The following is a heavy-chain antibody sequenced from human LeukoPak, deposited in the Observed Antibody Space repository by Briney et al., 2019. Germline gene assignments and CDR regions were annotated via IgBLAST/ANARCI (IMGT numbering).Heavy chain of an antibody. CDR2: ISSSGSTI. D-gene: IGHD6-13*01. Sequence: GGSLRPSCAASGFIFSSYEMSWVRQAPGKGLEWVSYISSSGSTIYYADSVKGRFTISRDNAKNSLYLQMNSLRAEDTAVYYCASIPSRKQLVDYWGQGTLVTVSS. V-gene: IGHV3-48*03. CDR3: ASIPSRKQLVDY. CDR1: GFIFSSYE. J-gene: IGHJ4*02.